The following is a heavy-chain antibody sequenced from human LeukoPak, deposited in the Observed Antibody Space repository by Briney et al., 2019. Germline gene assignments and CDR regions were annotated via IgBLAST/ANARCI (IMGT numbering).Heavy chain of an antibody. D-gene: IGHD2-2*01. CDR2: IYHSGST. V-gene: IGHV4-30-2*01. J-gene: IGHJ5*02. CDR1: GGSISSGGYS. Sequence: PSETLSLTCAVSGGSISSGGYSWSWIRQPPGKGLEWIGYIYHSGSTYYNPSLKSRVTISVDRSKNQFSLKLSSVTAVDTAVYYCASGGYCSSTSCQEAWFDPWGQGTLVTVSS. CDR3: ASGGYCSSTSCQEAWFDP.